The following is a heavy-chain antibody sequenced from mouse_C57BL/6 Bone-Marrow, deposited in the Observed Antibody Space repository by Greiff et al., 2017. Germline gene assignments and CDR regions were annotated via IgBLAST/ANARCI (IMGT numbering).Heavy chain of an antibody. V-gene: IGHV1-69*01. Sequence: QVQLKESGAELARPGASVKMSCKASGYTFTSYWMHWVQQRPGQGLEWIGEIDPSDSYTNYNQKFKGNSTLTVDKSSSTAYMQLSSLTSEDSAVYYCARDGSSYDWFAYWGQGTLVTVSA. J-gene: IGHJ3*01. CDR3: ARDGSSYDWFAY. CDR2: IDPSDSYT. CDR1: GYTFTSYW. D-gene: IGHD1-1*01.